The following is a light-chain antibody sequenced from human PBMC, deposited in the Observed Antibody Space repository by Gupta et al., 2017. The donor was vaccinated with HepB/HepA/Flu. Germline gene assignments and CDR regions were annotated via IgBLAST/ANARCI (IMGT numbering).Light chain of an antibody. CDR2: GAS. Sequence: EILMTQSPATLSVSPGERATLSCRASQNVTSNLAWYQHKPGQRPRLIIYGASTRATDIPARFSGSGSGTXFTLTIXSLQSDDFAVYYCQQENNWPRAFGXGTKVEIK. J-gene: IGKJ1*01. V-gene: IGKV3-15*01. CDR3: QQENNWPRA. CDR1: QNVTSN.